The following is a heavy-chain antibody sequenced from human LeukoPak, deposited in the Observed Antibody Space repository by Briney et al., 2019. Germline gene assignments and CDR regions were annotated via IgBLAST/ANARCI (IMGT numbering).Heavy chain of an antibody. CDR1: GFSFSDTY. Sequence: KPEGSLRLSCAASGFSFSDTYMSWIRQAPGKGLEWIAYIATGGYTLDYADSVRGRFTVSRDNAKNSLYLQMNSLRVEDTAVYYCATSSFYGQLWGQGTLVTVSS. CDR3: ATSSFYGQL. CDR2: IATGGYTL. J-gene: IGHJ1*01. D-gene: IGHD2/OR15-2a*01. V-gene: IGHV3-11*01.